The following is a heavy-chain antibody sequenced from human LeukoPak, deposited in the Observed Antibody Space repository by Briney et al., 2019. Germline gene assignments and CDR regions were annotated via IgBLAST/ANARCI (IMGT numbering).Heavy chain of an antibody. CDR2: ISGSGGST. J-gene: IGHJ3*02. Sequence: PGGSLRLSCAASGFTFSSYAMSWVRQAPGKGLEWVSAISGSGGSTYYADSVKGRFTISRDNSKNALYLQMNSLRAEDTAVYYCAKDIDYGVAFDIWGQGTMVTVSS. CDR1: GFTFSSYA. D-gene: IGHD4-17*01. V-gene: IGHV3-23*01. CDR3: AKDIDYGVAFDI.